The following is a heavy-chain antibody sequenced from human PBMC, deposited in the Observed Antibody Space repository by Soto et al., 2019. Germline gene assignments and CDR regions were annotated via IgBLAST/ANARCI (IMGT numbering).Heavy chain of an antibody. CDR1: GITLSNAW. J-gene: IGHJ4*02. Sequence: EVQLVESGGGLVKPGGSLRLPGAAPGITLSNAWMTWVRQAPGKGLEGVGRIKSKADGSTTEYGSPVKDRFIISRDDSENTLDLQMHSLKTEDTAVYYCATPRPGSHGYGYWGQGTLVTVSS. V-gene: IGHV3-15*01. D-gene: IGHD3-16*01. CDR2: IKSKADGSTT. CDR3: ATPRPGSHGYGY.